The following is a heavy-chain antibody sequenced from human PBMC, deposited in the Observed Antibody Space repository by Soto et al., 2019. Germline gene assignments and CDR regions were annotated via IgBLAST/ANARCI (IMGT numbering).Heavy chain of an antibody. CDR3: ARGSMTTVTDYYFDH. CDR2: ISAYNGNT. Sequence: ASVKVSCKASGYTFTSYGISWVRQAPGQGLEWMGWISAYNGNTNYAQKLQGRVTMTTDTSTSTAYMELRGLRSDDTAVYYCARGSMTTVTDYYFDHWGQGTLVTVSS. V-gene: IGHV1-18*01. D-gene: IGHD4-4*01. CDR1: GYTFTSYG. J-gene: IGHJ4*02.